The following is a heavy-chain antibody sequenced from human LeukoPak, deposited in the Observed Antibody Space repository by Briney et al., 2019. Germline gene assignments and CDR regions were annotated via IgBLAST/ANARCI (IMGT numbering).Heavy chain of an antibody. Sequence: TETLSLTCAVYGGSFSGYYWSWIRQPPGKGLEWIGYIYYSGSTNYNPSLKSRVTISVDTSKNQFSLKLSSVTAADTAVYYCARGRHYYDILTGEDYFDYWGQGTLVTVSS. CDR3: ARGRHYYDILTGEDYFDY. D-gene: IGHD3-9*01. CDR2: IYYSGST. J-gene: IGHJ4*02. V-gene: IGHV4-59*01. CDR1: GGSFSGYY.